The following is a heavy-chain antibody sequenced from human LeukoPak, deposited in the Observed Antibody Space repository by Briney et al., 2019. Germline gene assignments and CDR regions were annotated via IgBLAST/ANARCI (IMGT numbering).Heavy chain of an antibody. CDR1: KFNFNNYG. CDR3: ARDDGDYAHPVDY. Sequence: GGSLRLSCATSKFNFNNYGMTWIRQTPGKGLEWVASISGSGYSTQYAAFVQGRFTISRDNSKNTLYLQMNSLRAEDTAVYYCARDDGDYAHPVDYWGQGTLVTVSS. D-gene: IGHD4-17*01. V-gene: IGHV3-23*01. J-gene: IGHJ4*02. CDR2: ISGSGYST.